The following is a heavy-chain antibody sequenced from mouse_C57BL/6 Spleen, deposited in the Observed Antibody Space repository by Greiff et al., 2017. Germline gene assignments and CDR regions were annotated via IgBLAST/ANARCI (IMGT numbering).Heavy chain of an antibody. CDR2: IDPSDSYT. D-gene: IGHD2-4*01. CDR3: ARGNYEGEYYAMDY. J-gene: IGHJ4*01. V-gene: IGHV1-50*01. CDR1: GYTFTSYW. Sequence: VQLQQPGAELVKPGASVKLSCKASGYTFTSYWMQWVKQRPGQGLEWIGEIDPSDSYTNYHQKFKGKATLTVDTSSSTAYMQLSSLTSEDSAVYYCARGNYEGEYYAMDYWGQGTSVTVSS.